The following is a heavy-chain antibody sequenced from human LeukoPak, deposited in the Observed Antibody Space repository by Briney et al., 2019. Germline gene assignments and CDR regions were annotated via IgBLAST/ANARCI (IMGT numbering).Heavy chain of an antibody. CDR2: IYYSGST. CDR3: ARRRRSSSSLMYFDY. D-gene: IGHD6-6*01. J-gene: IGHJ4*02. Sequence: SETLSLTCIVSGGSISSSSYYWGWIRQPPGKGLEWIGSIYYSGSTYYNPSLKSRVTISVDTSKNQFSLKLSSVTAADTAVYYCARRRRSSSSLMYFDYWGQGTLVTVSS. V-gene: IGHV4-39*01. CDR1: GGSISSSSYY.